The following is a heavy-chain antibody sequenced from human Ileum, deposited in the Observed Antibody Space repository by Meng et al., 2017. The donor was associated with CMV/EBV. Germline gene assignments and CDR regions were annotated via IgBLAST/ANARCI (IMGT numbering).Heavy chain of an antibody. V-gene: IGHV4-30-4*01. CDR2: ILDSGST. Sequence: HQQESGPALVVPPQTLLLTRTASGGSISSGNYYWSGSGHTPGKGREWMGDILDSGSTYYNTPLQGRVTTSVETTKNKLFPKLRSVTAADTAVDYCGGVWGRAVRSMDYWGQGTLVTVSS. CDR3: GGVWGRAVRSMDY. CDR1: GGSISSGNYY. D-gene: IGHD6-19*01. J-gene: IGHJ4*02.